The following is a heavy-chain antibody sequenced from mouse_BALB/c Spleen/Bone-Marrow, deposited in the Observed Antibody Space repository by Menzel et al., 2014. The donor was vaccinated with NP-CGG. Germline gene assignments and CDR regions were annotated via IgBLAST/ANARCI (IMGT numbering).Heavy chain of an antibody. CDR2: INPYNDVT. Sequence: EVQLQESGPELVKPGASVKMSCKASGYKFTSYVMLWVKQKPGQGLEWIGYINPYNDVTTYNEKFKGKASLTSDKSSSTAYMELSSLTSDDSAVYYCGRDYYRGSFDNWGQGTTLTVSS. CDR3: GRDYYRGSFDN. CDR1: GYKFTSYV. V-gene: IGHV1-14*01. J-gene: IGHJ2*01. D-gene: IGHD2-14*01.